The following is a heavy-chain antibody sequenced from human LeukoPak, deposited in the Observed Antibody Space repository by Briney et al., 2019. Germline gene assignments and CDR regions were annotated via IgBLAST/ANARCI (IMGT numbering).Heavy chain of an antibody. CDR3: ARADLGYCSGGSCYWFDP. V-gene: IGHV1-8*01. J-gene: IGHJ5*02. Sequence: GASVKVSCKASGYTFTSYDINWVRQATGQGREWMGWMNPNSGNTGYAQKFQGRVTMTRNTSISTAYMELSSLRSEDTAVYYCARADLGYCSGGSCYWFDPWGQGALVTVSS. D-gene: IGHD2-15*01. CDR2: MNPNSGNT. CDR1: GYTFTSYD.